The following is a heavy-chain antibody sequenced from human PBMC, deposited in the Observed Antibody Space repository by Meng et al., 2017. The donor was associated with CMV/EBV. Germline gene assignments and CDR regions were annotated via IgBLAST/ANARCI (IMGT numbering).Heavy chain of an antibody. D-gene: IGHD6-13*01. CDR3: AGGIAAAGEVDY. CDR1: GFTFSSYS. J-gene: IGHJ4*02. Sequence: GESLKISCAASGFTFSSYSMNWVRQAPGKGPEWVSSISSSSSYIYYADSVKGRFTISRDNAKNSLYLQMNSLRAEDTAVYYCAGGIAAAGEVDYWGQGTLVTVSS. CDR2: ISSSSSYI. V-gene: IGHV3-21*01.